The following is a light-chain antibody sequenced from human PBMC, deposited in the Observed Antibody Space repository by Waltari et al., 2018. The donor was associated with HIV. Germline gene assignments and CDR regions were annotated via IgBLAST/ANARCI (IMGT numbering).Light chain of an antibody. J-gene: IGLJ3*02. CDR2: RNS. CDR3: ATWDDSLSLWV. V-gene: IGLV1-47*01. CDR1: NSHLGAHH. Sequence: QTVLTPPPPASGTPGQGVPISCSGSNSHLGAHHVYCYQQFPGAAPRLLIYRNSQRPSGVPDRFSGSKSGTSASLAISGLRSDDEANYYCATWDDSLSLWVFGGGTKLTVL.